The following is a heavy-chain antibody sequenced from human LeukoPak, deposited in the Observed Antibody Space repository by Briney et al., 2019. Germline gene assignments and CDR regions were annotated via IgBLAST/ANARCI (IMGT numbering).Heavy chain of an antibody. D-gene: IGHD1-26*01. V-gene: IGHV3-23*01. J-gene: IGHJ4*02. Sequence: GGSLRLSCAASGFTFSSSAMSWVRQAPGKGLEWVSTISGSGGSTYYADSVKGRFTIARDNPKNTLYLQMNSLRAEDTALYYCTRGQIVGADARVDYWGQGTLVTVSS. CDR3: TRGQIVGADARVDY. CDR2: ISGSGGST. CDR1: GFTFSSSA.